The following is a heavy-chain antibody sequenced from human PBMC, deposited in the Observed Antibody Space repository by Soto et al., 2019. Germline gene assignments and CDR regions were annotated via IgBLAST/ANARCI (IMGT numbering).Heavy chain of an antibody. J-gene: IGHJ3*02. CDR2: INASNGNT. CDR1: GYTFTSYD. Sequence: ASVKVSCKASGYTFTSYDINWVRQATGQGLEWMGWINASNGNTAYAQKFQGRVTITRDESASTAYMELSSLRSEGTAVYYCATAIADDAFDIWGRGTMVTVSS. CDR3: ATAIADDAFDI. D-gene: IGHD2-2*01. V-gene: IGHV1-8*01.